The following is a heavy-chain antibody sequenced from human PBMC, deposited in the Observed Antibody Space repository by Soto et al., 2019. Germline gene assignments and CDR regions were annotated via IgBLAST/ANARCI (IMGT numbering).Heavy chain of an antibody. D-gene: IGHD6-13*01. Sequence: RASVKVSCKASGGTFSSYAISWVRQAPGQGLEWMGGIIPIFGTANYAQKFQGRVTITTDESTSTAYMELSSLRSEDTAVYYCARWGITAGTTLRPYYGMDVWGQGTTGTVSS. CDR1: GGTFSSYA. CDR2: IIPIFGTA. J-gene: IGHJ6*01. CDR3: ARWGITAGTTLRPYYGMDV. V-gene: IGHV1-69*05.